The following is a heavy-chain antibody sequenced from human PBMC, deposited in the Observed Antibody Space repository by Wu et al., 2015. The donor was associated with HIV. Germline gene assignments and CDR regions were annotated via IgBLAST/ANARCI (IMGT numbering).Heavy chain of an antibody. V-gene: IGHV1-2*02. J-gene: IGHJ6*03. D-gene: IGHD3-3*01. CDR2: INPDSGDT. CDR1: GYTFTGYY. CDR3: ARDWQFQVTFGDYYMDI. Sequence: QVQLVQSGTEMKKSGASMKVSCQTSGYTFTGYYIHWVRQAPGQGLEWMGWINPDSGDTKFAQTFKDRIIITRDTSTTTVNLVLANLRHNDTATYYCARDWQFQVTFGDYYMDIWGNGTTVIVS.